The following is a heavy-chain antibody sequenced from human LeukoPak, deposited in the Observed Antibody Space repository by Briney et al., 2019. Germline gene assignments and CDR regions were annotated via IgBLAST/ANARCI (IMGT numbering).Heavy chain of an antibody. V-gene: IGHV3-23*01. CDR2: ISGSGGST. CDR3: AKFLDGSFDY. J-gene: IGHJ4*02. Sequence: GGSLRLSRAASGFTFSNAWMSWARQAPGKGLEWVSAISGSGGSTYYADSVKGRFTISRDNSKNTLYLQMNSLRAEDTAVYYCAKFLDGSFDYWGQGTLVTVSS. CDR1: GFTFSNAW. D-gene: IGHD5-24*01.